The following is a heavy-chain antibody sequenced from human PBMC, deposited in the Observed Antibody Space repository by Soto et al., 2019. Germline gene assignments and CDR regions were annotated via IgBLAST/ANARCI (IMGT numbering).Heavy chain of an antibody. Sequence: GASVKVSCKASGYTFTSYGFNWVRQAPGKGLEWMGWIRAYNGNTNYAQKFQGRVTMTTDTSTSTAYLELRSLRSDDTAVYYCARGSGDRSSWDLDFDYWGQGTLVTVS. D-gene: IGHD6-13*01. CDR1: GYTFTSYG. J-gene: IGHJ4*02. CDR3: ARGSGDRSSWDLDFDY. CDR2: IRAYNGNT. V-gene: IGHV1-18*04.